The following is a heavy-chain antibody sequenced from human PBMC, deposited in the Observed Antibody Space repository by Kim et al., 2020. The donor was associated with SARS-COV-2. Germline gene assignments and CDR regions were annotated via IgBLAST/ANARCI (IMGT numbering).Heavy chain of an antibody. Sequence: SETLSLTCTVSGGSISSGGYYWSWIRQHPGKGLEWIGYIYYSGSTYYNRSLKSRVTISVDTSKNQFSLKLSSVTAADTAVYYCARDFRQYSSGWSSPFDPWGQGTLVTVSS. CDR3: ARDFRQYSSGWSSPFDP. CDR1: GGSISSGGYY. V-gene: IGHV4-31*03. J-gene: IGHJ5*02. D-gene: IGHD6-19*01. CDR2: IYYSGST.